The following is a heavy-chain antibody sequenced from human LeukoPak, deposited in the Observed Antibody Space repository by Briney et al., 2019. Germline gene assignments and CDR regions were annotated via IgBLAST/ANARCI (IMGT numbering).Heavy chain of an antibody. CDR1: GFTFSSYG. J-gene: IGHJ4*02. D-gene: IGHD3-16*02. CDR3: AKDENPVMITFGGVIVPH. V-gene: IGHV3-23*01. CDR2: ISGSGGST. Sequence: GGSLRLSCAASGFTFSSYGMSWVRQAPGKGLEWVSAISGSGGSTYYADSVKGRFTISRDNSKNTLYLQMNSLRAEDTAVYYCAKDENPVMITFGGVIVPHWGQGTLVTVSS.